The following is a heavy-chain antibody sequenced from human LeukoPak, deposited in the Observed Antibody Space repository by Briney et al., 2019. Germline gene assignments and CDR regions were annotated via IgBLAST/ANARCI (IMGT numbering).Heavy chain of an antibody. CDR3: ARVKVGVTMIVVVITLEAFDI. J-gene: IGHJ3*02. Sequence: SETLSLTCSVSGYSISSGYYWGWIRQPPGKGLEWIGSIYHSGSTYYNPSLKSRVTISVDTSKNQFSLKLSSVTAADTAVYYCARVKVGVTMIVVVITLEAFDIWGQGTMVTVSS. CDR1: GYSISSGYY. D-gene: IGHD3-22*01. CDR2: IYHSGST. V-gene: IGHV4-38-2*02.